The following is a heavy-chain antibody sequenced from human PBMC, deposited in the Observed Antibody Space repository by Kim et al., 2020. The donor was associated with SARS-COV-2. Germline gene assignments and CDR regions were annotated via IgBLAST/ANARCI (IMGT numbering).Heavy chain of an antibody. V-gene: IGHV4-59*01. CDR2: VFYTGNT. CDR1: GGSISSYY. CDR3: ARLPSGRPGGNRAFDV. Sequence: SETLSITCTVSGGSISSYYWNWIRQPPGKGLEWIGYVFYTGNTNYNPSLESRITISVDTSKTQFSLNLTSVTAADTAVYYCARLPSGRPGGNRAFDVWGQGTMVTVSS. J-gene: IGHJ3*01. D-gene: IGHD6-25*01.